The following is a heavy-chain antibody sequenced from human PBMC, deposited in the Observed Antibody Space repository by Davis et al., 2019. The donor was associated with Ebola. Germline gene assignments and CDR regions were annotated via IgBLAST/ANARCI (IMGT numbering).Heavy chain of an antibody. D-gene: IGHD6-13*01. CDR1: GGSISSYYW. V-gene: IGHV2-5*08. Sequence: TLSLTCTVSGGSISSYYWSWIRQPPGKALEWLALIYWDDDKRYSPSLKSRLTITKDTSKNQVVLTMTNMDPVDTATYYCAHLPIAAAGTVDYWGQGTLVTVSS. CDR3: AHLPIAAAGTVDY. J-gene: IGHJ4*02. CDR2: IYWDDDK.